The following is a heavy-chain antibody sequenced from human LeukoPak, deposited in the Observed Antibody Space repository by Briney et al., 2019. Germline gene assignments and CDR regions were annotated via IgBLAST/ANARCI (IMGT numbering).Heavy chain of an antibody. J-gene: IGHJ4*02. CDR2: ISPSAGST. CDR1: GYTFTSYY. D-gene: IGHD3-22*01. V-gene: IGHV1-46*01. Sequence: GASVKVSCKASGYTFTSYYLHWVRQAPGQGLESMGIISPSAGSTNYAQRFQGRVTMTRDTSTSTVYMDLSSLRSEDTAVYYCARGYDSSGSYDYWGQGTLVTVSS. CDR3: ARGYDSSGSYDY.